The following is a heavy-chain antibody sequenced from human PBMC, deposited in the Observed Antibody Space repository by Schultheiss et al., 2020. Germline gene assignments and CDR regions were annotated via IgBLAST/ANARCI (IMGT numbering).Heavy chain of an antibody. CDR2: VGTAGDT. V-gene: IGHV3-23*01. CDR1: GFSFSSYG. D-gene: IGHD3-16*01. Sequence: GGSLRLSCAASGFSFSSYGMSWVRQAPGKGLEWVSAVGTAGDTYYPGSVKGRFTISRDNSKNTLSLQMNSLRAEDTAVYYCAKGGVLIVPWGQGTLVTVSS. CDR3: AKGGVLIVP. J-gene: IGHJ5*02.